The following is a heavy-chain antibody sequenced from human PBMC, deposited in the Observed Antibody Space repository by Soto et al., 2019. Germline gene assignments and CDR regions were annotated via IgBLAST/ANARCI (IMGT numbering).Heavy chain of an antibody. V-gene: IGHV1-8*01. CDR2: MNPNSGNT. J-gene: IGHJ3*02. D-gene: IGHD6-19*01. Sequence: ASVKVSCKASGYTFTSYDINWVRQATGQGLEWMGWMNPNSGNTSYARKFQGRVTMTKDTSTDTAYMELSSLRSEDTAVYYCASNTLIAVAGVFDIWGQGTMVTVSS. CDR3: ASNTLIAVAGVFDI. CDR1: GYTFTSYD.